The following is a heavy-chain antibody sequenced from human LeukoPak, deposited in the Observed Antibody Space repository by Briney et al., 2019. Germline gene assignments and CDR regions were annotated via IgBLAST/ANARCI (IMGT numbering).Heavy chain of an antibody. CDR2: IYYSGSP. D-gene: IGHD1-26*01. CDR1: GGSMSHYY. Sequence: SETLSLTCTVSGGSMSHYYWSWIRQPPGKGLELIGYIYYSGSPNYNPSLKNRVTISVDTSKNRFSLNLKSVTAADTAVYYCARVGARDTFDIWGQGTMVTVSS. V-gene: IGHV4-59*01. CDR3: ARVGARDTFDI. J-gene: IGHJ3*02.